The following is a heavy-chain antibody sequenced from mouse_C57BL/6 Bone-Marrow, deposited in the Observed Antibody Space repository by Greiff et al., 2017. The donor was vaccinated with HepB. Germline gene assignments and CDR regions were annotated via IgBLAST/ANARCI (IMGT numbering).Heavy chain of an antibody. CDR1: GYAFSSSW. V-gene: IGHV1-82*01. CDR2: IYPGDGDT. D-gene: IGHD1-1*01. Sequence: VKLQESGPELVKPGASVKISCKASGYAFSSSWMNWVKQRPGKGLEWIGRIYPGDGDTNYNGKFKGKATLTADKSSSTAYMQLSSLTSEDSAVYFCARDTTVVSYWGQGTLVTVSA. CDR3: ARDTTVVSY. J-gene: IGHJ3*01.